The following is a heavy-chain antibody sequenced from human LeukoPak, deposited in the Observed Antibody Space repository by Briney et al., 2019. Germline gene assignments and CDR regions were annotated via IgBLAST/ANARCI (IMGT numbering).Heavy chain of an antibody. CDR1: GFTFSSYG. D-gene: IGHD4-17*01. V-gene: IGHV3-30*02. CDR2: IRYDGSNK. Sequence: PGGSLRLSCAASGFTFSSYGMHWVRQAPGKGLEWVAFIRYDGSNKYYADSVKGRFTISRDNAKNSLYQQLNSLRAEDTAVYYCARDYGDCLDYWGQGTLVTVSS. CDR3: ARDYGDCLDY. J-gene: IGHJ4*02.